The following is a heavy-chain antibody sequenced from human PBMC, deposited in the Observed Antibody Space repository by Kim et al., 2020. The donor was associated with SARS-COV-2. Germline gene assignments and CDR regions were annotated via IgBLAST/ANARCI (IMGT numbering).Heavy chain of an antibody. Sequence: SETLSLTCAVYGGSFSGYYWSLIRQPPGKGLEWIGEINHSGSTNYNPSLKSRVTISVDKSKNQFSLKLSSVTAADTAVYYCARGLVDWLLEYYYYGMDVWGQGTTVTVSS. D-gene: IGHD3-9*01. CDR1: GGSFSGYY. CDR3: ARGLVDWLLEYYYYGMDV. J-gene: IGHJ6*02. CDR2: INHSGST. V-gene: IGHV4-34*01.